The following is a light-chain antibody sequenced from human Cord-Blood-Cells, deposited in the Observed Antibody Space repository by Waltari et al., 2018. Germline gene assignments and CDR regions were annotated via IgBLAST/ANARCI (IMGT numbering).Light chain of an antibody. J-gene: IGLJ2*01. V-gene: IGLV2-23*01. CDR1: SSDVGSYNL. Sequence: QSALTQPASVSWSPGQSITISCTGTSSDVGSYNLVSWYQQHPGKTPKLMIYEGSKRPSWFSNRFAGSKSGNTASLTISGLQAEDEADYYCCSYAGSSTVVFGGGTKLTVL. CDR3: CSYAGSSTVV. CDR2: EGS.